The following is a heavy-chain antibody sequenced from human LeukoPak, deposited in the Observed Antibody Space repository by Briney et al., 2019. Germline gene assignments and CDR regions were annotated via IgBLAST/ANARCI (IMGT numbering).Heavy chain of an antibody. D-gene: IGHD2-2*01. J-gene: IGHJ6*02. CDR2: ISGGGGST. Sequence: GGSLRLSCAASGFTFSSYAMSWVRQAPGKGLEWVSAISGGGGSTYYADSVKGRFTISRDNSKNTLYLQMNSLRAEDTAVYYCATQLGYYYYYGMDVWGQGTTVTVSS. CDR1: GFTFSSYA. V-gene: IGHV3-23*01. CDR3: ATQLGYYYYYGMDV.